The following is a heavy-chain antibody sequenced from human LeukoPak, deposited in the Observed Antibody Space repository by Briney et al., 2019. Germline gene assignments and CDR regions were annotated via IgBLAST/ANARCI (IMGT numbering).Heavy chain of an antibody. Sequence: PGGSLRLSCAASGFTFDDYGMCWVRQAPGKGPEWVSGINWNGGSTGYADSVKGRFTISRDNAKNSLYLQMNSLRAEDTALYYCARGQSGSPNSEWDVWGKGTTVTVSS. CDR3: ARGQSGSPNSEWDV. D-gene: IGHD1-26*01. J-gene: IGHJ6*04. CDR2: INWNGGST. CDR1: GFTFDDYG. V-gene: IGHV3-20*04.